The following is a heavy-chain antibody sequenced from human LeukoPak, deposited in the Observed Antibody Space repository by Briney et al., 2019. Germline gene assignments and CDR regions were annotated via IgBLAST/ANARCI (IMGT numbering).Heavy chain of an antibody. CDR2: IIPIFGTA. J-gene: IGHJ4*02. V-gene: IGHV1-69*13. Sequence: SVKVSCKASGGTFSSYAISWVRQAPGQGLEWMGGIIPIFGTANYAQKFQGRVTITADESTSTAYMELSSLRSEDTAVYYCARASPDLGYCSGGSCYLSSDYWGQGTLVTVSS. CDR3: ARASPDLGYCSGGSCYLSSDY. D-gene: IGHD2-15*01. CDR1: GGTFSSYA.